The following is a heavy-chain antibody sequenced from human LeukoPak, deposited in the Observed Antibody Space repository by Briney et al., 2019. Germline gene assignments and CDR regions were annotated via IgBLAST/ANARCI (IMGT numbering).Heavy chain of an antibody. CDR2: ISGGGGTT. CDR1: GFTFSSYA. V-gene: IGHV3-23*01. D-gene: IGHD5-12*01. J-gene: IGHJ4*02. CDR3: AKDREGLSSGYDLEYFDY. Sequence: PGGSLRLSCAASGFTFSSYAMNWVRQAPGKGLEWVSGISGGGGTTYYADSVKGRFTISRDNSKNTLFLQMNSLRAEDTAVYYCAKDREGLSSGYDLEYFDYWGQGTLVTVSS.